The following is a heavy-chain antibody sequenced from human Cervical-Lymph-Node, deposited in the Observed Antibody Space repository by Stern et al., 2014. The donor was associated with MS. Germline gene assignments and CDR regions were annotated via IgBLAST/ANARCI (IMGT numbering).Heavy chain of an antibody. CDR2: INPNIGGT. Sequence: QVQLVQSGAEVKKPGASVKVSCKASGYSFTDYYMHWVRQVPGHGLEWMGWINPNIGGTRYAQKFQGRVTMTRDTSINTAYMELSSLTSDDTAVYFCARDPQFWSGYYKVENALPNLWGQGTLVTVSS. CDR3: ARDPQFWSGYYKVENALPNL. CDR1: GYSFTDYY. J-gene: IGHJ5*02. V-gene: IGHV1-2*02. D-gene: IGHD3-3*02.